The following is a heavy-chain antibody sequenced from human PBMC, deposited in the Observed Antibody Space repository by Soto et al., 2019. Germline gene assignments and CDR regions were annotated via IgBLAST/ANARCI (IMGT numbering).Heavy chain of an antibody. Sequence: QVPLVQSGAEVKKPGSSVKVSCKASGGTFSTYAISWVRQAPGQGLEWMGGIIPMFGTANYAQKFQGRVTITADESTSTAYMELSSLRSEDTAVFYCARRYCISSSCYLYGMDVWGQGTTVTVSS. V-gene: IGHV1-69*12. D-gene: IGHD2-15*01. J-gene: IGHJ6*02. CDR3: ARRYCISSSCYLYGMDV. CDR1: GGTFSTYA. CDR2: IIPMFGTA.